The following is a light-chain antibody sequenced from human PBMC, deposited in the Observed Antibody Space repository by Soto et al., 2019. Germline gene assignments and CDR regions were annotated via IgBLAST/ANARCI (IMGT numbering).Light chain of an antibody. J-gene: IGLJ2*01. CDR3: SSYTSSSIRVV. Sequence: QSALTQPASVSGSPGQSITISCTGTSSDVGGYNYVSWYQQYPGKAPKLMIYDVTNRPLGVSNRFSGSKSGNTASLTISGLQAEDEADYYCSSYTSSSIRVVFGGGTKLTVL. CDR2: DVT. CDR1: SSDVGGYNY. V-gene: IGLV2-14*03.